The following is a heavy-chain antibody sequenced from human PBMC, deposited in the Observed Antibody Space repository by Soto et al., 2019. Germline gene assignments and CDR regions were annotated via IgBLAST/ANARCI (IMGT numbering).Heavy chain of an antibody. CDR3: ARQDGYYYYMDV. V-gene: IGHV4-59*08. J-gene: IGHJ6*03. Sequence: REPPGGGMEWIGYVFYTGSTNYNPSLRSRVLISVDTSKNQFSLKLRSVTAADTAVYYCARQDGYYYYMDVWGKGTTVTVSS. CDR2: VFYTGST.